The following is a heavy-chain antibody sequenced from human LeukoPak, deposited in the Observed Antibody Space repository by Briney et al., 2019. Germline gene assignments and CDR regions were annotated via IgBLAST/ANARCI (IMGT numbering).Heavy chain of an antibody. V-gene: IGHV1-2*02. D-gene: IGHD6-19*01. CDR2: INPNSGGT. CDR3: ARDWSIAVAVDY. Sequence: WASVKVSCKASGYTFTGYYMHWVRQAPGQGLEWMGWINPNSGGTNYAQKFQGRVTMTRDTSISTAYMELSRLRSDDTAVYYCARDWSIAVAVDYWGQGTLVTVSS. CDR1: GYTFTGYY. J-gene: IGHJ4*02.